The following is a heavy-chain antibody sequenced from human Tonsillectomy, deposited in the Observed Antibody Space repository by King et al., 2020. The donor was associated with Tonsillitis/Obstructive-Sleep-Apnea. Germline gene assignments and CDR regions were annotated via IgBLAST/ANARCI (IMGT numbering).Heavy chain of an antibody. CDR1: GYNFATYW. Sequence: VQLVQSGAEVKKPGESLKISCKASGYNFATYWIGWVRQMPGKGLEWMGVIYPGDSDTTYSPAFLGQVPISVDKSIGIAYLQWGILKASDTAIYYCAGQDRTMISGVLSNKLFDPWGQGTQVTVSS. D-gene: IGHD3/OR15-3a*01. V-gene: IGHV5-51*01. J-gene: IGHJ5*02. CDR2: IYPGDSDT. CDR3: AGQDRTMISGVLSNKLFDP.